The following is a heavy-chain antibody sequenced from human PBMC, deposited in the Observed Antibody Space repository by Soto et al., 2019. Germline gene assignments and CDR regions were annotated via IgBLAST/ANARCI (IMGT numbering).Heavy chain of an antibody. Sequence: PSETLSLTCTVSGGSINNYYWSWIRQPPGKGLEWIGYIYYTGSTNYHSSLKSRVTISVDTSKNQFSLNLTSVTAADTATYYCARASRIFRVGHWGQGVQVTVSS. V-gene: IGHV4-59*01. CDR1: GGSINNYY. CDR3: ARASRIFRVGH. D-gene: IGHD3-10*01. CDR2: IYYTGST. J-gene: IGHJ4*01.